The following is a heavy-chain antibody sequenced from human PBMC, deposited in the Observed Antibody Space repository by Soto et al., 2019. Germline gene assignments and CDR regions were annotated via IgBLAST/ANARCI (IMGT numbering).Heavy chain of an antibody. CDR3: AKLCSTSCYGYYYGMDV. J-gene: IGHJ6*02. Sequence: GGSLRLSCAAPGFTFSSYGMHWVRQAPGKGLEWVAVISYDGSNKYYADSVKGRFTISRDNSKNTLYLQMNSLRAEDTAVYYCAKLCSTSCYGYYYGMDVWGQGTTVTVSS. CDR2: ISYDGSNK. V-gene: IGHV3-30*18. D-gene: IGHD2-2*01. CDR1: GFTFSSYG.